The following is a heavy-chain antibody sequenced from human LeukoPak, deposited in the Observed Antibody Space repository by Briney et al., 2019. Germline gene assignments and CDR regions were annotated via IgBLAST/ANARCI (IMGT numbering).Heavy chain of an antibody. CDR3: ARDRRTAMVTYYYYMDV. V-gene: IGHV3-30*04. CDR2: ISYDGSNK. J-gene: IGHJ6*03. D-gene: IGHD5-18*01. CDR1: GFTFSSYA. Sequence: GGSLRLSCAASGFTFSSYAMHWVRQAPGKGLEWVAVISYDGSNKYYADSVKGRFTISRDNSKNTLYLQMNSLRAEDTAVYYCARDRRTAMVTYYYYMDVWGKGTTVTVSS.